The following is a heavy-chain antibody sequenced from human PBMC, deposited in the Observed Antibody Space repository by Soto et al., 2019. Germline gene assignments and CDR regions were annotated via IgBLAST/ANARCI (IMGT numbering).Heavy chain of an antibody. Sequence: GGSLRLSCAASGFTVSSNYMSWVRQAPGKGLEWVSVIYSGGSTYYADSVKGRFTISRDNSKNTLYLQMNSLRAEDTAVYYCARHHYDYVWGSYRRKDAFDIWGQGTMVTVSS. V-gene: IGHV3-66*04. CDR2: IYSGGST. CDR1: GFTVSSNY. J-gene: IGHJ3*02. D-gene: IGHD3-16*02. CDR3: ARHHYDYVWGSYRRKDAFDI.